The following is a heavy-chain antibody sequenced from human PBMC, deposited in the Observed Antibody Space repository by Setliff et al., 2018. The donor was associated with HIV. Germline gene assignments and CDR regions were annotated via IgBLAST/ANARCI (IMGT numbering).Heavy chain of an antibody. CDR3: GRQVPVPGVAVTPIDY. CDR1: GGSISSYY. J-gene: IGHJ4*02. Sequence: PSETLSLTCTVSGGSISSYYWTWLRQFPGKGLEWIGVIFYTGSTTYNPSLNSRVTISVDTSKNQFSLKVTSVTAADTAVYYCGRQVPVPGVAVTPIDYWGQGTLVTVS. V-gene: IGHV4-59*08. CDR2: IFYTGST. D-gene: IGHD3-22*01.